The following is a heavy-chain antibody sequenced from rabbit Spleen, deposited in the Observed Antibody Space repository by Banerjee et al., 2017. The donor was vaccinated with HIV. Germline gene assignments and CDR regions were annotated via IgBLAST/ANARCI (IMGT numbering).Heavy chain of an antibody. CDR2: INIVTGRA. J-gene: IGHJ4*01. Sequence: QQQLVESGGGLVKPGASLTISCKASGLDFSVGDVMCWVRQAPGKGLEWIGCINIVTGRAVYASWAKGRFTISKTSSTTVTLQMTSLTAADTATYFCARDYSGDGWHYFKLWGQGTLVTVS. D-gene: IGHD4-1*01. CDR1: GLDFSVGDV. V-gene: IGHV1S45*01. CDR3: ARDYSGDGWHYFKL.